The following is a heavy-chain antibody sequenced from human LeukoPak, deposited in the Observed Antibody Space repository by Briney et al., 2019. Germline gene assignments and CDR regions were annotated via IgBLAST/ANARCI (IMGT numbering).Heavy chain of an antibody. CDR2: ISISSTYI. J-gene: IGHJ6*03. Sequence: PGGSLRLSCAASGFTFSNAWMSWVRQAPGKGLEWVSSISISSTYIYYADSVKGRFTISRDNAKKSLYLQMNSLRAEDTAVYYCARDQWLSSSDYMDVWGKGTTVTISS. D-gene: IGHD6-19*01. V-gene: IGHV3-21*01. CDR1: GFTFSNAW. CDR3: ARDQWLSSSDYMDV.